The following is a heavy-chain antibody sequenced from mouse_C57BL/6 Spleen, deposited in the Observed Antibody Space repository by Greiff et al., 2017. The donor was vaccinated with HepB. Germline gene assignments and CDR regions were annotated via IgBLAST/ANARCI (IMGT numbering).Heavy chain of an antibody. CDR2: IDPSDSET. V-gene: IGHV1-52*01. CDR1: GYTFTSYW. J-gene: IGHJ1*03. Sequence: QVQLQQSGAELVRPGSSVKLSCKASGYTFTSYWMHWVKQRPIQGLEWIGNIDPSDSETHYNQKFKDKATLTVDKSSSTAYMQLSSLTSEDSAVYYCARRRLAWYFDVWGTGTTVTVSS. CDR3: ARRRLAWYFDV.